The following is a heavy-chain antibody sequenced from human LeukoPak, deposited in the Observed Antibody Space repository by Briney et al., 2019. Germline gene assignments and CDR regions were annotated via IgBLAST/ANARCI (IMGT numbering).Heavy chain of an antibody. CDR2: ISYDGSKK. V-gene: IGHV3-30-3*01. CDR1: GFTFSSYA. CDR3: ARDYPGSDAFDI. Sequence: GGCLRLSCAASGFTFSSYAMHWGRQAPGKGLEWVAVISYDGSKKYYADSVKGRFTISRDNSKNTLYLQMNSLRAEDRAVYYCARDYPGSDAFDIWGQGTVVTVSS. J-gene: IGHJ3*02.